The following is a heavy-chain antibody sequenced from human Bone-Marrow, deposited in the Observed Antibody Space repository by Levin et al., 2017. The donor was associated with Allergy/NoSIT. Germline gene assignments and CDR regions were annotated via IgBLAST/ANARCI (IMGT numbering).Heavy chain of an antibody. D-gene: IGHD6-13*01. V-gene: IGHV3-48*02. Sequence: GESLNISFSASGFTFSNSSMNWVRQAPGKGLEWVSYISDSSSSIFYADSVKGRFTISRDNAKNSLFLQMNSLRDEDTAVYYCARDCPHLSYSSTWYYYYGMDVWGQGTTVTVSS. CDR2: ISDSSSSI. J-gene: IGHJ6*02. CDR3: ARDCPHLSYSSTWYYYYGMDV. CDR1: GFTFSNSS.